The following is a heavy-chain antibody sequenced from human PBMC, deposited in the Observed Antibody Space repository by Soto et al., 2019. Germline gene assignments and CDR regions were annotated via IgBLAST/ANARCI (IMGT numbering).Heavy chain of an antibody. V-gene: IGHV4-39*02. D-gene: IGHD1-26*01. J-gene: IGHJ5*02. CDR1: GGSISSSSYY. Sequence: SETLSLTCTVSGGSISSSSYYWGWIRQPPGKGLEWIGSIYYSGSTYYKPSLKSRVTISVDTSKNHFSLKLSSVTAADTAVYYCATQEVGGSYVYTFDPWGQGTLVTVSS. CDR3: ATQEVGGSYVYTFDP. CDR2: IYYSGST.